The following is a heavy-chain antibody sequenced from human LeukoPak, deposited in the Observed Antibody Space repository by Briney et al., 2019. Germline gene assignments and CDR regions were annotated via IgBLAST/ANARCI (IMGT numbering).Heavy chain of an antibody. J-gene: IGHJ3*02. CDR2: IYTSGST. D-gene: IGHD2-2*01. Sequence: KPSETLSLTCTVSGGSISSYYWSWIRQPAGKGLEWIGRIYTSGSTNYNPSLKSRVTMSVDTSKNQFSLKLSSVTAADTAVYYCAAHLVVVPAAFYDAFDIWGQGTMVTVSS. CDR3: AAHLVVVPAAFYDAFDI. CDR1: GGSISSYY. V-gene: IGHV4-4*07.